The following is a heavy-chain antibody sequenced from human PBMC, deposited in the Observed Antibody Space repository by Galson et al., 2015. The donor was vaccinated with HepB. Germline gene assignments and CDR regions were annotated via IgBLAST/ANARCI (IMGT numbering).Heavy chain of an antibody. J-gene: IGHJ3*02. V-gene: IGHV3-53*01. CDR1: GFTVSSNY. Sequence: SLRLSCAASGFTVSSNYMSWVRQAPGKGLEWVSVIYSGGSTHYADSVKGRFTISRDNSKNTVYLQMNSLRAEDTAVYYCARDNGGSYYGAFDIWGQGTMVTVSS. CDR3: ARDNGGSYYGAFDI. CDR2: IYSGGST. D-gene: IGHD1-26*01.